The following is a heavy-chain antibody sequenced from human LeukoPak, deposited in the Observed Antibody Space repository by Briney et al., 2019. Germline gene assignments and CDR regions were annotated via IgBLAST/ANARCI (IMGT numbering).Heavy chain of an antibody. CDR3: ARDKGTSYLSSFDY. CDR2: ISWNRGRI. CDR1: GFTFYDYA. J-gene: IGHJ4*02. V-gene: IGHV3-9*01. Sequence: GGSLRLSCAASGFTFYDYAMQWVRQAQGKGREWVSGISWNRGRIVYGDCVKGRFTISRDNAKNTLYLQMNSLRAADTAVYYCARDKGTSYLSSFDYWGQGTLVTVSS. D-gene: IGHD6-6*01.